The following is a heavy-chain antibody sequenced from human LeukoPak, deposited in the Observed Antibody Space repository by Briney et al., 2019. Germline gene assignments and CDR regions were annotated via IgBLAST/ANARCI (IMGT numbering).Heavy chain of an antibody. V-gene: IGHV1-2*02. CDR2: INPNSGGT. Sequence: ASVKVSCKASGYTFTGYYVHWVRQAPGQGLEWMGWINPNSGGTNYAQKFQGRVTMTRDTSISTAYMELSRLRSDDTAVYYCAREGYDILTGLGYWGQGTLVTVSS. CDR3: AREGYDILTGLGY. CDR1: GYTFTGYY. D-gene: IGHD3-9*01. J-gene: IGHJ4*02.